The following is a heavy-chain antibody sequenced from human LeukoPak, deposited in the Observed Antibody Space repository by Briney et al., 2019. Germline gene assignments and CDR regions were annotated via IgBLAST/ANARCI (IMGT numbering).Heavy chain of an antibody. CDR1: GGSISSYY. CDR2: IYYSGST. CDR3: ARTRPAAKRSGFDP. V-gene: IGHV4-59*08. D-gene: IGHD2-2*01. Sequence: SETLSLTCTVSGGSISSYYWSWIRQPPGKGLEWIGYIYYSGSTNYNPSLKSRVTISVDTSKNQFSLKLSPVTAADTAVYYCARTRPAAKRSGFDPWGQGTLVTVSS. J-gene: IGHJ5*02.